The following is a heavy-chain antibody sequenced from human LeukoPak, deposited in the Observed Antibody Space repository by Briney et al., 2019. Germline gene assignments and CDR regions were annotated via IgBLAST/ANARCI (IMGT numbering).Heavy chain of an antibody. J-gene: IGHJ3*01. CDR3: ARDFYQTHALDV. CDR2: IYHTGST. CDR1: GASISSTNW. V-gene: IGHV4-4*02. Sequence: SGTLSLTCAVSGASISSTNWWSWVRQPPGRGLEWIGEIYHTGSTKYNPSLESRVTISVDKSNNQFSVRLSSVTAADTAVYYCARDFYQTHALDVWGQGTLVTVSS. D-gene: IGHD3-16*02.